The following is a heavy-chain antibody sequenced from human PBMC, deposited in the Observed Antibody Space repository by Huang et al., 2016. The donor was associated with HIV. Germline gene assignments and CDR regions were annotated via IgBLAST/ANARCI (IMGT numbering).Heavy chain of an antibody. CDR1: GYSFRSYW. V-gene: IGHV5-51*01. CDR3: ARRFSSSSGYFDY. Sequence: VQLVQSGAEVKKPGESLKISCKGSGYSFRSYWIAWVRQMPGKGRVWMGCTLPDDSVTTYGPSFEGQVTISADKSIGTAYLQWSSLKASDTAMYYCARRFSSSSGYFDYWGQGALVTVSS. D-gene: IGHD6-6*01. J-gene: IGHJ4*02. CDR2: TLPDDSVT.